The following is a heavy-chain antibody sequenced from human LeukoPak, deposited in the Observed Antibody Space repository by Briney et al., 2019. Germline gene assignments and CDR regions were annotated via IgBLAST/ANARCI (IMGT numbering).Heavy chain of an antibody. CDR3: ARDVASSGYYWD. V-gene: IGHV1-46*01. CDR2: INPSGGSA. D-gene: IGHD3-22*01. CDR1: GYTFTSYY. Sequence: GASVKVSCKASGYTFTSYYMHWVRQAPGQGLEWMGIINPSGGSAIYAQNFQGRVTMTRDTSTSTFYMELSSLRSEDTAVCFCARDVASSGYYWDWGQGTLVTVSS. J-gene: IGHJ4*02.